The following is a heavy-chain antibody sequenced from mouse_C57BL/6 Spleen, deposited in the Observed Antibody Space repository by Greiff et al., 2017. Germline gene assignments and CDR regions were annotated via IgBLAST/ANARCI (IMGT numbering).Heavy chain of an antibody. CDR2: IWSGGST. Sequence: VKLVESGPGLVQPSQSLSITCTVSGFSLTSYGVHWVRQSPGKGLEWLGVIWSGGSTDYNAAFISRLGISKDNSKSQVFFKMNSLQADDTAIYYCAREFYYGSFYFDYWGQGTTLTVSS. V-gene: IGHV2-2*01. CDR3: AREFYYGSFYFDY. CDR1: GFSLTSYG. J-gene: IGHJ2*01. D-gene: IGHD1-1*01.